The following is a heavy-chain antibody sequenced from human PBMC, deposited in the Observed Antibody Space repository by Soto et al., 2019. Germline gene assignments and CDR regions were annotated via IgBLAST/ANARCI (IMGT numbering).Heavy chain of an antibody. CDR3: ARWTYYYDSSGYYYGNLIDY. CDR1: GFTFSSYS. J-gene: IGHJ4*02. D-gene: IGHD3-22*01. Sequence: GGSLRLSCAASGFTFSSYSMNWVRQAPGKGLEWVSSISSSSYIYYADSVKGRFTISRDNAKNSLYLQMNSLRAEDTAVYYCARWTYYYDSSGYYYGNLIDYWGQGTLVTVSS. V-gene: IGHV3-21*01. CDR2: ISSSSYI.